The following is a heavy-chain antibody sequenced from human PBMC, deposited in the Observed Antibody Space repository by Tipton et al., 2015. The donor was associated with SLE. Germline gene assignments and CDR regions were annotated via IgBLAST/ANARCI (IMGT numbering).Heavy chain of an antibody. Sequence: TLSLTCAVYGGSFNDYYWSWIRQPPGKGLEWIGEVTQSGATNYNPSLKSRVTISVDTSQTQFSLKLTSVTAADTAVYYCARLRTGDTRGVADYWGQGTLVTVSS. D-gene: IGHD7-27*01. J-gene: IGHJ4*02. V-gene: IGHV4-34*01. CDR3: ARLRTGDTRGVADY. CDR1: GGSFNDYY. CDR2: VTQSGAT.